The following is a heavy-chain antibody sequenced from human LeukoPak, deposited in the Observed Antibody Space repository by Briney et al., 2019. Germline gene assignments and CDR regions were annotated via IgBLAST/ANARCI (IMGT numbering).Heavy chain of an antibody. CDR1: GFTFSSFA. CDR3: ARGLGDPDAFDI. V-gene: IGHV3-23*01. CDR2: IIGTGVGA. Sequence: SGGSLRLSCAASGFTFSSFAMIWVRQAPGKGLEWVSSIIGTGVGAFYADSVKGRFTISGDNAKNLLYLQMNSLRAEDTAVYYCARGLGDPDAFDIWGQGTMVTVSS. D-gene: IGHD1-26*01. J-gene: IGHJ3*02.